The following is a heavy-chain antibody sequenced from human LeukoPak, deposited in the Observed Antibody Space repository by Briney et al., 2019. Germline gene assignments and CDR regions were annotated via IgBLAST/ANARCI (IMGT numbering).Heavy chain of an antibody. CDR3: ARDGFYCSGSDCSKGRWYSHYYMDV. CDR2: IYASGNT. D-gene: IGHD5-12*01. Sequence: SQTLSLTCTVSGASINSGSYYWTWIRQPAGKGLEWIGRIYASGNTDYSPSLKSRLTISLDTSKNQFSLRLSSVTAADTAVYYCARDGFYCSGSDCSKGRWYSHYYMDVWGNGTTVTVSS. CDR1: GASINSGSYY. J-gene: IGHJ6*03. V-gene: IGHV4-61*02.